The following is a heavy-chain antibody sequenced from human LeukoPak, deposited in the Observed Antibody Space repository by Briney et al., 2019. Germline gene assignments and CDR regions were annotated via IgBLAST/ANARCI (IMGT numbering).Heavy chain of an antibody. V-gene: IGHV1-69*13. CDR2: IIPIFGTA. Sequence: SVKVSCKASGGTFSSYAISWVRQAPGQGLEWMGGIIPIFGTANYAQKFQGRVTITADESTSTAYMELSSLRSEDTAVYYCARDAGIAARHSFDYWGQGTLVTVSS. D-gene: IGHD6-6*01. CDR3: ARDAGIAARHSFDY. CDR1: GGTFSSYA. J-gene: IGHJ4*02.